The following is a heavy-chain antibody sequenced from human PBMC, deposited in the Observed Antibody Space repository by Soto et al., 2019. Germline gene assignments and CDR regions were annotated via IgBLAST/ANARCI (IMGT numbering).Heavy chain of an antibody. D-gene: IGHD5-18*01. J-gene: IGHJ4*02. CDR3: ARAGTEYSYGLWYFDY. Sequence: PSQTLSLTCAISGDSVSSNSAAWEWVTQSPSRGLEWLGRTYYRYKWYNDYAVSVKSRITINPDTSTNHSSLKLNSVTPEDTAVYYYARAGTEYSYGLWYFDYWGQGTLVTVSS. V-gene: IGHV6-1*01. CDR2: TYYRYKWYN. CDR1: GDSVSSNSAA.